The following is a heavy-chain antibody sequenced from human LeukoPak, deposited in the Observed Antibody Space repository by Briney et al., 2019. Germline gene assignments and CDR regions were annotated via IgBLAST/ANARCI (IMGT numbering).Heavy chain of an antibody. D-gene: IGHD6-6*01. V-gene: IGHV4-59*08. CDR1: GGSLSGYY. CDR3: ARHRYTCSSSYFDF. J-gene: IGHJ4*02. CDR2: IYSSGST. Sequence: SSETLSLTCTDSGGSLSGYYWTWIRQPPGKGLEWIGYIYSSGSTNYNPSLKSRVTMSVDTSKNQFSLRLSSVTAAATAVYYCARHRYTCSSSYFDFCGQGTLVTVSS.